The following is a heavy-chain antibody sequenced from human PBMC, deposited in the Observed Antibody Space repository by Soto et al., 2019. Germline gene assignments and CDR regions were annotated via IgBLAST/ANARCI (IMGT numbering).Heavy chain of an antibody. CDR2: IYYSGVT. Sequence: SETLSLTCTVSGGSISSSTYYWGWIRQPPGKGLEWIGAIYYSGVTYYNPSLKSRVTISVDTSKNQFSLRLSSVTAADTALYYCARRVVGTTSLYFDYWGQGTLVTVSS. CDR1: GGSISSSTYY. CDR3: ARRVVGTTSLYFDY. J-gene: IGHJ4*02. D-gene: IGHD1-26*01. V-gene: IGHV4-39*01.